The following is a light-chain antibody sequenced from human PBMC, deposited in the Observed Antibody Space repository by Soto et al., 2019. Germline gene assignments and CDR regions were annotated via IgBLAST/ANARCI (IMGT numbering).Light chain of an antibody. Sequence: QSALTQPASVSGSPGQSITISCTGTSSDVGAYNSVSWYQQHPGKAPKLIIYDVSNRSSGVSYRFSGSKSGNTASLTISGLQAEDEADYYCSSYTSSSTVVFGGGTKLTVL. J-gene: IGLJ3*02. CDR1: SSDVGAYNS. CDR2: DVS. V-gene: IGLV2-14*01. CDR3: SSYTSSSTVV.